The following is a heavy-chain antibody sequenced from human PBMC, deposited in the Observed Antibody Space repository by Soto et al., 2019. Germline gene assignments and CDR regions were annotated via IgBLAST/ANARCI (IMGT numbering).Heavy chain of an antibody. D-gene: IGHD3-22*01. CDR2: IWYDGSNK. CDR1: GFTFSSYG. Sequence: QVQLVESGGGVVQPGRSLRLPCAASGFTFSSYGMHWVRQAPGKGLEWVAVIWYDGSNKYYADSVKGRFTISRDNSKNTLYLQMNSLRAEDTAVYYCARERDSSGYTRLDYWGQGTLVTVSS. V-gene: IGHV3-33*01. CDR3: ARERDSSGYTRLDY. J-gene: IGHJ4*02.